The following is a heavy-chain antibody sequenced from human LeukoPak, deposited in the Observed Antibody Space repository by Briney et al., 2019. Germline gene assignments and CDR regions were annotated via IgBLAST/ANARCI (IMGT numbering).Heavy chain of an antibody. V-gene: IGHV4-59*12. CDR2: IYYSGSI. D-gene: IGHD1-20*01. CDR1: GGSISSYY. Sequence: SETLSLTCTVSGGSISSYYWSWIRQPPGKGLEWIGYIYYSGSINYNPSLKSRVTISVDMSKNQFSLKLSSVTAADTAVYYCARGRSYNWNEGWFDPWGQGTLVTVSS. CDR3: ARGRSYNWNEGWFDP. J-gene: IGHJ5*02.